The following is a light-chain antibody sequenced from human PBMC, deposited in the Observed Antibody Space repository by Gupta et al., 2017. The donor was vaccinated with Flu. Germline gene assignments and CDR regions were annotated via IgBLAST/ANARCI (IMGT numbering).Light chain of an antibody. Sequence: SLAIFSLSARERPVRSFRSSQSVSSSFDWYHHKPCQTPRLIIYDASTRDKGSTDRFSGSGSGKDFTLTSVRRENEDFAVYYSQHRYYLLTFGGGTKVEIK. J-gene: IGKJ4*01. CDR1: QSVSSS. V-gene: IGKV3-11*01. CDR2: DAS. CDR3: QHRYYLLT.